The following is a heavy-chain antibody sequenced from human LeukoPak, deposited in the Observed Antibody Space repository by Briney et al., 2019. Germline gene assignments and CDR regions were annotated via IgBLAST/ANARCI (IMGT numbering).Heavy chain of an antibody. Sequence: PSETLSLTCTVSGGSISGYYWSWVRQPPLKGLEWIGYIYSSGITRYSPSLKSRLTISVDTSKNQFSLRLGSVTAADTALYYCARLATDSDILTGSDYWGQGTLVTVSS. CDR1: GGSISGYY. D-gene: IGHD3-9*01. CDR3: ARLATDSDILTGSDY. J-gene: IGHJ4*02. V-gene: IGHV4-59*08. CDR2: IYSSGIT.